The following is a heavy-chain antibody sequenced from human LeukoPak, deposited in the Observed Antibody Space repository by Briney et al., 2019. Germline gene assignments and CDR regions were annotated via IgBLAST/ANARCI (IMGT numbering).Heavy chain of an antibody. CDR1: GFTFSSYA. D-gene: IGHD4-17*01. Sequence: GGSLRLSCAASGFTFSSYAMSWVRQAPGKGLEWVSAMSGSGGSTYYAESVKGRFTISRDNSKNTLYLQMNSLRAEDTAVYYCAKRPSDYGDYVSYFDYRGQGTLVTVSS. J-gene: IGHJ4*02. CDR2: MSGSGGST. CDR3: AKRPSDYGDYVSYFDY. V-gene: IGHV3-23*01.